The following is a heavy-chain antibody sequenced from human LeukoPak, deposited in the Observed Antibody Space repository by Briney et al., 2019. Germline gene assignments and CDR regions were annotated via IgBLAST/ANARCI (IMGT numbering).Heavy chain of an antibody. CDR1: GFTFSSYG. CDR2: ISYDGSNK. D-gene: IGHD6-19*01. V-gene: IGHV3-30*03. Sequence: PGRSLRLSCAASGFTFSSYGMHWVRQAPGKGLEWVAVISYDGSNKYYADSVKGRFTISRDNSKNTLYLQMNSLRAEDTAVYCCAGIAVAGNDYWGQGTLVTVSS. J-gene: IGHJ4*02. CDR3: AGIAVAGNDY.